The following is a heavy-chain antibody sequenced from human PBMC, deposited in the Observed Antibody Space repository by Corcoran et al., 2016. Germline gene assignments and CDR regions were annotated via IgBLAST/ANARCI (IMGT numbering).Heavy chain of an antibody. CDR1: GFTFSSYS. CDR2: ISSSSSTI. Sequence: EVQLVESGGGLVQPGGSLRLSCAASGFTFSSYSMNWVRQAPGKGLEWVSYISSSSSTIYYADSVKGRFTISRDNAKNSLYLQMNSLRAEDTAVYYCARDSAFYRNYDWFDPWGQGTLVTVSS. J-gene: IGHJ5*02. D-gene: IGHD4-4*01. CDR3: ARDSAFYRNYDWFDP. V-gene: IGHV3-48*04.